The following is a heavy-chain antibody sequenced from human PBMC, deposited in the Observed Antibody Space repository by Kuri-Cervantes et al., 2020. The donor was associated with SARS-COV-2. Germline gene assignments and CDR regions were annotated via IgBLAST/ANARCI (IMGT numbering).Heavy chain of an antibody. J-gene: IGHJ3*01. CDR2: IYPTDSDT. CDR3: ARTRGSYYTDAFDL. Sequence: KVSCKGSGFRFTTYWIGWVRQMPGKGLEWMAIIYPTDSDTSYSPSFQGQVTNSADKSISTAYLQWSSLKASDSAMYYCARTRGSYYTDAFDLWGQGTMVTVSS. CDR1: GFRFTTYW. V-gene: IGHV5-51*01. D-gene: IGHD1-26*01.